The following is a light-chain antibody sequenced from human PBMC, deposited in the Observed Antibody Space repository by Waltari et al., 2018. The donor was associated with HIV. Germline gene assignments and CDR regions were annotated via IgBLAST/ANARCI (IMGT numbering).Light chain of an antibody. CDR1: SDSIDTNS. CDR2: EDN. CDR3: QSYDFSSVI. V-gene: IGLV6-57*01. J-gene: IGLJ2*01. Sequence: FMLTQPHSVSESPGKTVVIACTRSSDSIDTNSVQWYQQRPVSYPTTVIYEDNKRPSGVPDRFSGSIDSSSNSATLTISGLKTEDEADYYCQSYDFSSVIFGGGTKLTVL.